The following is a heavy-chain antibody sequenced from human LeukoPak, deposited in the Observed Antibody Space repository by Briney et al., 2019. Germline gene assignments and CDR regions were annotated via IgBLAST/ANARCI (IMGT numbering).Heavy chain of an antibody. Sequence: SQTLSLTCTVSGGSISSGSYYWSWIRQPAGKGLEWIGRIYTSGSTNYNPSLKSRVTISVDTSKNQFSLKLSSVTAADTAVYYRAAMFWSDYYTGVDYWGQGTLVTVSS. V-gene: IGHV4-61*02. D-gene: IGHD3-3*01. CDR3: AAMFWSDYYTGVDY. J-gene: IGHJ4*02. CDR2: IYTSGST. CDR1: GGSISSGSYY.